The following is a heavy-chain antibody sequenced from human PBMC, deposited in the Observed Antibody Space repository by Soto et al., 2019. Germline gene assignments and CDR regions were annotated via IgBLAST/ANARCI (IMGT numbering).Heavy chain of an antibody. CDR2: TYYRSKWYN. CDR1: GDSVSSNSAA. CDR3: ARDFDFWSGYNLGYFDY. J-gene: IGHJ4*02. V-gene: IGHV6-1*01. Sequence: QSQTLSLTCAISGDSVSSNSAAWNWIRQSPSRGLEWLGRTYYRSKWYNDYAVSVKSRITINPDTSKNQFSLQLNSVTPEDTAVYYCARDFDFWSGYNLGYFDYWGQGTLVTVSS. D-gene: IGHD3-3*01.